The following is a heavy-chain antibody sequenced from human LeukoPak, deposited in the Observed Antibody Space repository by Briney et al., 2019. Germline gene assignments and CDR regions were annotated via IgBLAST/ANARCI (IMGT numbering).Heavy chain of an antibody. CDR1: GFTFTTSA. D-gene: IGHD4-17*01. Sequence: GGSLRLSCAASGFTFTTSAMTWVRQAPGKGLEWVSTISGSGGNTYYADSVKGRFTISRDNSKNILYLQMNSLRAEDTAVYYCARAGRGDYPKFDYWGQGALVTVSS. J-gene: IGHJ4*02. V-gene: IGHV3-23*01. CDR2: ISGSGGNT. CDR3: ARAGRGDYPKFDY.